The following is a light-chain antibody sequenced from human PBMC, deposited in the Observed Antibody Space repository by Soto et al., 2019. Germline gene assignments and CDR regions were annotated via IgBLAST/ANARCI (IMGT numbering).Light chain of an antibody. CDR2: DAS. V-gene: IGKV1-5*01. J-gene: IGKJ1*01. Sequence: DIQMTQSPSTLSASVGDRVTITCRASQSIGRFLAWHQHQPGKAPKLLVCDASTLESGVPSRFSGTGSGTEFTFSITSLQPEDFGTYYCQQCYMGWTFGQGTKVDIK. CDR3: QQCYMGWT. CDR1: QSIGRF.